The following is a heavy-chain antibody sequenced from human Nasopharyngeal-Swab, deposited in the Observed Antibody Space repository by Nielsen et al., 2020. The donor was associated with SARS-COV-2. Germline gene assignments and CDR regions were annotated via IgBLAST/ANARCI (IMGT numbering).Heavy chain of an antibody. CDR1: GYTFTSYW. Sequence: KVSCKASGYTFTSYWISWVRQMPGKGLEWMGRIDPSDSYTNYSPSFQGHVTISADKSISTAYLQWSSLKASDTAMYYCARAGLPDTYYYYYGMDVWGQGTTVTVSS. V-gene: IGHV5-10-1*01. CDR2: IDPSDSYT. D-gene: IGHD3/OR15-3a*01. CDR3: ARAGLPDTYYYYYGMDV. J-gene: IGHJ6*02.